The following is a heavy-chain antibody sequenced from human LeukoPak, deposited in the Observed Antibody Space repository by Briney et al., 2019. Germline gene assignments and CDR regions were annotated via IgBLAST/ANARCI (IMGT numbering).Heavy chain of an antibody. Sequence: ASVKVSFKASGYTFTSYGISWVRQAPGQGLEWMGWISAYNGNTNYAQKLQGRVTMTTDTSTSTAYMELRSLRSDDTAVYYCARGGYSSSWYGLYYFDYWGQGTLVTVSS. CDR1: GYTFTSYG. D-gene: IGHD6-13*01. V-gene: IGHV1-18*01. CDR3: ARGGYSSSWYGLYYFDY. CDR2: ISAYNGNT. J-gene: IGHJ4*02.